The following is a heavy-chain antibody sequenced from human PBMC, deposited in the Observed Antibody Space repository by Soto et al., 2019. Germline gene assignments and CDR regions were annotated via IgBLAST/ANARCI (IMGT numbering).Heavy chain of an antibody. V-gene: IGHV1-3*01. CDR1: GYTFMSHV. CDR3: ARDSGIRRPSCDLDY. Sequence: QVQLVQSGAEVKEPGASVKVSCRASGYTFMSHVMHWVRQAPGQRLEWMGWVTGGNGDTKYSQNFQDRVTITRDTSASTAYMELSRLTSEDTAVYYCARDSGIRRPSCDLDYWGQGTLVTVSS. CDR2: VTGGNGDT. J-gene: IGHJ4*02. D-gene: IGHD1-20*01.